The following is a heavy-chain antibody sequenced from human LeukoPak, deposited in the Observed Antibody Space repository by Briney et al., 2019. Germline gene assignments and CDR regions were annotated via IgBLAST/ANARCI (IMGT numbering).Heavy chain of an antibody. CDR2: IYYSGST. D-gene: IGHD3-10*01. CDR3: AGQYGSGSYYNEA. V-gene: IGHV4-59*12. CDR1: GGSISSYY. Sequence: PSETLSLTCTVSGGSISSYYWSWIRQPPGKGLEWIGYIYYSGSTNYNPSLKSRVTISVDTSKNQFSLKLSSVTAADTAVYYCAGQYGSGSYYNEAWGQGTLVTVSS. J-gene: IGHJ5*02.